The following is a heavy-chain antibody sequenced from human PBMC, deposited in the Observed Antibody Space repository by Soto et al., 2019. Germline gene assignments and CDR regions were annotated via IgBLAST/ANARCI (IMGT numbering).Heavy chain of an antibody. J-gene: IGHJ4*02. CDR1: GYTFTTYA. D-gene: IGHD3-10*01. V-gene: IGHV1-3*01. CDR2: INAGSGNT. Sequence: QVQLVQSGAEVKRPGASVKVSCKSSGYTFTTYAIHWVRQAPGQRLQWMGWINAGSGNTKYSQDFKGTVTFTRATSATTSYMELSSLTSEDTAVYYCARVPPWGNSGSYYIQHYDSWGQGTLVTVSS. CDR3: ARVPPWGNSGSYYIQHYDS.